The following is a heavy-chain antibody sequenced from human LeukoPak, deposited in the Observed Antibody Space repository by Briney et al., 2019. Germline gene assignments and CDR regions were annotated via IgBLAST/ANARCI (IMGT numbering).Heavy chain of an antibody. CDR1: GFTFSNAW. J-gene: IGHJ4*02. V-gene: IGHV3-15*01. CDR2: IKSKTDGGTT. CDR3: TTASAELAVAGHY. D-gene: IGHD6-19*01. Sequence: GGSLRLSCAASGFTFSNAWMSWVRQAPGKGLEWVGRIKSKTDGGTTDYAAPVKGRFTISRDDSKNTLYLQMNSLKAEDTAVYYCTTASAELAVAGHYWGQGTLVTVSS.